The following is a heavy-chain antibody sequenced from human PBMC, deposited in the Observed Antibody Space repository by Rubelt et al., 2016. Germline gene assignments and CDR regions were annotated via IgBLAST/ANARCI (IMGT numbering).Heavy chain of an antibody. V-gene: IGHV1-3*01. J-gene: IGHJ4*02. Sequence: QVQLVQSGAEVKKPGASVKVSCKASGYTFTSYAMHWVRQAPGQRLQWMGWINAGNGNTKYSQKFQGRVTITRDTAASTAYMELSSLRSEDTAVYYCARDIYSGSYYGYWGQGTLVTVSS. CDR2: INAGNGNT. D-gene: IGHD1-26*01. CDR1: GYTFTSYA. CDR3: ARDIYSGSYYGY.